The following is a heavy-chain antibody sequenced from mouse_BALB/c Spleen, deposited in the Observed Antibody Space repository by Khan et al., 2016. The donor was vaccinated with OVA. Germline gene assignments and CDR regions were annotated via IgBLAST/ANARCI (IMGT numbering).Heavy chain of an antibody. Sequence: EVQLQESGPGLVKPSQSLSLTCTVTGYSITSDYAWNWIRQFPGNKLEWMGYISYSGRTNYNPALKSRISITRNTSKNQFFLQLNSVTNEDTATYYCARDGSRYNYAMDYWGQGTSVTVSS. CDR2: ISYSGRT. D-gene: IGHD2-3*01. CDR1: GYSITSDYA. J-gene: IGHJ4*01. CDR3: ARDGSRYNYAMDY. V-gene: IGHV3-2*02.